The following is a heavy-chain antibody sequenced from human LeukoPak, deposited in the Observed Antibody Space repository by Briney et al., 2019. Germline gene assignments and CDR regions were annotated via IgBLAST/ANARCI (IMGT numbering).Heavy chain of an antibody. Sequence: SETLSLTCAVYGGSFSGYYWSWIRQPPGKGLEWIGYTYYSGSTSYNPSLKSRVTISLDTSKNQFSLKLSSVTAADRAVYYCARDRGQDYSGNSDAFDIWGQGTMVTVSS. CDR1: GGSFSGYY. D-gene: IGHD4-23*01. V-gene: IGHV4-59*01. CDR3: ARDRGQDYSGNSDAFDI. J-gene: IGHJ3*02. CDR2: TYYSGST.